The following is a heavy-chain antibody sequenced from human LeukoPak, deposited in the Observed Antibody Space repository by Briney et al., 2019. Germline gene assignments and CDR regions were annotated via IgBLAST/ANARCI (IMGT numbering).Heavy chain of an antibody. D-gene: IGHD3-22*01. CDR1: GFTFSSYW. J-gene: IGHJ5*02. Sequence: PGGSLRLSCAASGFTFSSYWMNWVRQAPGKGLEWVGRIRSNSDGGTIDYAAPVKGRFTLSRDDSKTTLYLQMNSLQTEDTAVYYCATDFYDSTWGQGTLVTVSS. CDR2: IRSNSDGGTI. CDR3: ATDFYDST. V-gene: IGHV3-15*07.